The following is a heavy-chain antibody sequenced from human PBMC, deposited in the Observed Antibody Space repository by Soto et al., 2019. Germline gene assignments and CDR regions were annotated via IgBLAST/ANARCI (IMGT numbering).Heavy chain of an antibody. CDR3: ARRGSGSYYDY. V-gene: IGHV3-23*01. Sequence: EVQLLESGGGLVQPGGSLRLSCAASGFTFSSYAMNWVRQAPGKGLEWVTVISGSGGSTYYADSVKGRFTISRDNSKNTLYLKMNSLRAEDTAVYYCARRGSGSYYDYWGQGTLVTVSS. CDR1: GFTFSSYA. J-gene: IGHJ4*02. D-gene: IGHD1-26*01. CDR2: ISGSGGST.